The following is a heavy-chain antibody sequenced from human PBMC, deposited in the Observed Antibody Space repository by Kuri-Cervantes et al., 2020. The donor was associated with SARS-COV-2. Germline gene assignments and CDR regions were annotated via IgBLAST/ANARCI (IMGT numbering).Heavy chain of an antibody. CDR3: ARDGGQLWLHYYYYYMDV. CDR1: GFTFSSYA. J-gene: IGHJ6*03. Sequence: GESLKISCAASGFTFSSYAMHWVRQAPGKGLEWVAVISYDGSNKDYADSVKGRFTISRDNSKNTLYLQMNSLRAEDTAVYYCARDGGQLWLHYYYYYMDVWGKGTTVTVSS. CDR2: ISYDGSNK. D-gene: IGHD5-18*01. V-gene: IGHV3-30-3*01.